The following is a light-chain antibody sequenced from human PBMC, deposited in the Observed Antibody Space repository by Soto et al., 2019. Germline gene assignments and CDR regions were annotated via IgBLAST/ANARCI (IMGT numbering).Light chain of an antibody. J-gene: IGKJ1*01. V-gene: IGKV1-5*01. Sequence: DIQMTQSPSTLSASLGDTVTVTCRASQSVSGWLAWYQQKPGEAPKLLIYGASALPRGVPSRFSGSGSGTNFTLTIASLQPDDFAAYYCQQYETFSGTFGQGTKVDIK. CDR1: QSVSGW. CDR2: GAS. CDR3: QQYETFSGT.